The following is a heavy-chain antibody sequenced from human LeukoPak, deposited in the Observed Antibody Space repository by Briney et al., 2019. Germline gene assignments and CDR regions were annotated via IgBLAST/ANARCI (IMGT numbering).Heavy chain of an antibody. V-gene: IGHV4-59*01. CDR3: ASLAARRTFDY. J-gene: IGHJ4*02. CDR1: GGSISSYY. CDR2: IYYSGST. Sequence: SETLSLTCTVSGGSISSYYWSWIRQPPGKGLERIGYIYYSGSTNYNPSLKSRVAISVDTSKNQFSLKLSSVTAADTAVYYCASLAARRTFDYWGQGTLVTVSS. D-gene: IGHD6-6*01.